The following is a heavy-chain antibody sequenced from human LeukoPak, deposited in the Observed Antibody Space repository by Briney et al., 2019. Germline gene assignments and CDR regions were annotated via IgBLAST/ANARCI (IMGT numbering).Heavy chain of an antibody. CDR1: GFTFSTYA. CDR2: INGRGVST. V-gene: IGHV3-23*01. Sequence: GGSPRLSCAASGFTFSTYAMSWVRQAPGKGLEWVSCINGRGVSTYYAESVKGRFTVSRDNSKNTLYLQMTSLKADDTAIYYCAREAYYDCSGSLDYWGQGTLGTVSS. CDR3: AREAYYDCSGSLDY. D-gene: IGHD3-22*01. J-gene: IGHJ4*02.